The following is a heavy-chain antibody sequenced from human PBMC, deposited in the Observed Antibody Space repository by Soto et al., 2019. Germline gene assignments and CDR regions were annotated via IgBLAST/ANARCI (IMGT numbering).Heavy chain of an antibody. CDR2: ISGSGGST. CDR3: AKETALTGTTFDY. Sequence: GGSLRLSCAASGFTFRSYAISWVCQAPGKGLEWVSAISGSGGSTYYADSVKGRFTISRDNSKNTLYLQMNSLRAEDTAVYYCAKETALTGTTFDYWGQGTLVTVSS. J-gene: IGHJ4*02. D-gene: IGHD1-20*01. CDR1: GFTFRSYA. V-gene: IGHV3-23*01.